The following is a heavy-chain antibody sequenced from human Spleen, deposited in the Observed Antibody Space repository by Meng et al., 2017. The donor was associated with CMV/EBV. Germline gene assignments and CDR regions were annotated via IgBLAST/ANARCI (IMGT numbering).Heavy chain of an antibody. J-gene: IGHJ6*02. CDR2: INPNSGGT. Sequence: ASVKVSCKASGYTFTSHYIHWVRQAPGQGLEWMGWINPNSGGTHFAQKFQDRVTMIRDTSISSVYMELSRLRSDDTAVYYCTRSSSSSWYYYYGMDVWGQGTMVTVSS. CDR3: TRSSSSSWYYYYGMDV. CDR1: GYTFTSHY. D-gene: IGHD6-6*01. V-gene: IGHV1-2*02.